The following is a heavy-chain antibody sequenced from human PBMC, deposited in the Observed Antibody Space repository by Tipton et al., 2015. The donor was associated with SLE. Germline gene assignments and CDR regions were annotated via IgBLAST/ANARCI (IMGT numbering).Heavy chain of an antibody. Sequence: SLRLSCAASGFTFRSYWMYWIRQAPGKGLVWVSRINEDGTITSYEDSVRGRFTISRDNAKNILYLQMNSLRVEDTALYYCARGIDPTSSRISDYWGQGTLLSVSS. CDR1: GFTFRSYW. CDR3: ARGIDPTSSRISDY. D-gene: IGHD2-2*01. CDR2: INEDGTIT. J-gene: IGHJ4*02. V-gene: IGHV3-74*01.